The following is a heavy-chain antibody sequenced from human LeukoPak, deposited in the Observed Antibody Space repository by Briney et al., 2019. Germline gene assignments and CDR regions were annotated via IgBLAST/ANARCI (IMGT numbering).Heavy chain of an antibody. J-gene: IGHJ4*02. CDR2: NIPIFGTA. CDR1: GGTFSSYA. CDR3: AREQYCSGGSCYGY. D-gene: IGHD2-15*01. Sequence: SVKVSCKASGGTFSSYAISWVRQAPGQGLEWMGGNIPIFGTANYAQKFQGRVTITADESTSTAYMELSSLRSEDTAVYYCAREQYCSGGSCYGYWGQGTLVTVSS. V-gene: IGHV1-69*13.